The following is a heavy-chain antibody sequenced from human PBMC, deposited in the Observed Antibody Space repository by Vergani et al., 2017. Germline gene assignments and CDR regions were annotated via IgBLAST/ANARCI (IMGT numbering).Heavy chain of an antibody. J-gene: IGHJ5*02. D-gene: IGHD6-13*01. Sequence: QVQLQESGPGLVKPSETLSLTCTVSGGSISSYYWSWIRQPPGKGLEWIGYIYYSGSTNYNPSLKSRVTISVDTSKNQFSLKLSSVTAADTAVYYCARDQAGTGGFDPWGQGTLVTVSS. CDR1: GGSISSYY. CDR2: IYYSGST. V-gene: IGHV4-59*01. CDR3: ARDQAGTGGFDP.